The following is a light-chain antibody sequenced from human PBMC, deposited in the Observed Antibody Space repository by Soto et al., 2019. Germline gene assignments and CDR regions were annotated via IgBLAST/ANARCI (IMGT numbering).Light chain of an antibody. V-gene: IGLV2-8*01. Sequence: QSALTQPPSASGSPGQSVTISCTGTSSDVGGYTYVSWYQQYPGRAPKLMIYEVTKRPSGVPDRFSDSKSGNTASLTVSGLQAEDEADYYCSSYAASNNFYFVFGGGTKLTVL. CDR1: SSDVGGYTY. CDR2: EVT. CDR3: SSYAASNNFYFV. J-gene: IGLJ3*02.